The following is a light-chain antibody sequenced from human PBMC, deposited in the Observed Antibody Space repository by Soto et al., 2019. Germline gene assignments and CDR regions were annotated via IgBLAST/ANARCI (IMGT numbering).Light chain of an antibody. V-gene: IGKV1-12*02. CDR3: QQANSFPWT. CDR2: AAS. J-gene: IGKJ1*01. CDR1: QGVEKW. Sequence: DIQMTQSPSSVSASVGDRVTITCRASQGVEKWLAWYQQKPGKAPNLLIYAASSLQSGVPSRFSGSGSGTDFTLTIISLQPEDIATYYCQQANSFPWTFGQGTKLEIK.